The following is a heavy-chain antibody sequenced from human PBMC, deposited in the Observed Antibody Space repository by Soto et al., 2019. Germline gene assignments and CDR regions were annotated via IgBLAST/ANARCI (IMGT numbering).Heavy chain of an antibody. CDR1: GRTFNNYA. J-gene: IGHJ4*02. Sequence: SVQVSCKPSGRTFNNYAISWVRQAPAIGLEWLGVIIPIGGTPEHAQKFQGRVTISADESTNTAYMELSSLRSEDTAVYYCPTNYYDGSGHYFIFEHWGQGTLVTVSS. V-gene: IGHV1-69*13. D-gene: IGHD3-22*01. CDR2: IIPIGGTP. CDR3: PTNYYDGSGHYFIFEH.